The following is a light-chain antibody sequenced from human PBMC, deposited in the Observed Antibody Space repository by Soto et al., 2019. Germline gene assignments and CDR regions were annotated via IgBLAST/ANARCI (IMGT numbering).Light chain of an antibody. Sequence: EIVLTQFPGALSLSPGERVTLSCRASKTVSNTYLTWYQQKSGQAPEFLIYGASNRATGIPDRFSGSGSGTDFTLTISRLEPEDFAVYYCQQYGALPPTFGGGTKVEIK. CDR3: QQYGALPPT. J-gene: IGKJ4*01. CDR2: GAS. V-gene: IGKV3-20*01. CDR1: KTVSNTY.